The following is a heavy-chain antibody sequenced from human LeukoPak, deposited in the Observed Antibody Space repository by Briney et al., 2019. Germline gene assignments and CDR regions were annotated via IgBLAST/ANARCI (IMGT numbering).Heavy chain of an antibody. J-gene: IGHJ6*02. CDR1: GFTFSSYS. CDR3: ARVGVAVAGTSPYYYYGMDV. D-gene: IGHD6-19*01. CDR2: ISSSSSYI. Sequence: GSLRLSCAASGFTFSSYSMNWVRQAPGKGLEWVSSISSSSSYIYYADSVKGRFTISRDNAKNSLYLQMNSLRAEDTAVYYCARVGVAVAGTSPYYYYGMDVWGQGTTVTVSS. V-gene: IGHV3-21*01.